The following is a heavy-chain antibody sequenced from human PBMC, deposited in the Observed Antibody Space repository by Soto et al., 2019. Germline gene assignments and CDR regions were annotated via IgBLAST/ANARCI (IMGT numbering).Heavy chain of an antibody. CDR1: GFTFSSYA. Sequence: GGSLRLSCAASGFTFSSYAMSWVRQAPGKGLEWVSAISGSGGSTYYADSVKGRFTISRDNSKNTLYLQMNSLRAEDTAVYYCAKDPGWLRFSEYFQHWGQGTLVTVSS. CDR2: ISGSGGST. J-gene: IGHJ1*01. V-gene: IGHV3-23*01. D-gene: IGHD5-12*01. CDR3: AKDPGWLRFSEYFQH.